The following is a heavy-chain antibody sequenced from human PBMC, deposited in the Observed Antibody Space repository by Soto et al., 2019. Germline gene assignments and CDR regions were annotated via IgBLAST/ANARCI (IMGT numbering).Heavy chain of an antibody. CDR3: AKDMERGDYSYGDPIADY. CDR1: GFTFDDYA. D-gene: IGHD5-18*01. J-gene: IGHJ4*02. Sequence: ESGGGLVQPGRSLRLSCAASGFTFDDYAMHWVRQAPGKGLEWVSGISWNSGSIGYADSVKGRFTISRDNAKNSLYLQMNSLRAEDTALYYCAKDMERGDYSYGDPIADYWGQGTLVTVSS. CDR2: ISWNSGSI. V-gene: IGHV3-9*01.